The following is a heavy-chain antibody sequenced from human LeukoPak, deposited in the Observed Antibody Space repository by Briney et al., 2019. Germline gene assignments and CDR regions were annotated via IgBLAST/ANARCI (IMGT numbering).Heavy chain of an antibody. Sequence: GGXLXLSXXASGFAFSTYPVHWVRQAPGKGLEWVAVISYDGSNKYYADSVKGRFTISRDNSKNTLYLQMNSLRAEDTAIYYCASRHYDFGYYWGQGTLVTVSS. CDR1: GFAFSTYP. J-gene: IGHJ4*02. D-gene: IGHD4-17*01. CDR3: ASRHYDFGYY. V-gene: IGHV3-30*04. CDR2: ISYDGSNK.